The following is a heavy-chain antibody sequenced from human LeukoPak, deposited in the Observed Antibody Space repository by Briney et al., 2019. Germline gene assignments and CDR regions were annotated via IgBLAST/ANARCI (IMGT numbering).Heavy chain of an antibody. D-gene: IGHD1-26*01. J-gene: IGHJ4*02. CDR2: ISRSSTTI. CDR1: GFIFSDFH. CDR3: ARGGSYSHFDY. V-gene: IGHV3-11*01. Sequence: GGSLRLSCAASGFIFSDFHMSWIRQAPGKGLEWVSYISRSSTTIYYADSVKGRFSISRDNAKNSLYLQMNSLSAEDTAVYYCARGGSYSHFDYWGQGTRVTVSS.